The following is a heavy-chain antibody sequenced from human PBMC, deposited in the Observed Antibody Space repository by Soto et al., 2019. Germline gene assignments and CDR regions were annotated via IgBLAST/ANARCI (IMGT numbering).Heavy chain of an antibody. D-gene: IGHD4-17*01. V-gene: IGHV3-23*01. CDR2: ISGSGGST. CDR3: PKWRTTSSSYYYYCIDG. CDR1: GFTFSSYA. J-gene: IGHJ6*02. Sequence: PGGSLRLSCAASGFTFSSYAMSWVRQAPGKGLEWVSAISGSGGSTYYADSVKGRFTISRDNSKYTLYLQMNRLRAEDTAVYYCPKWRTTSSSYYYYCIDGWDRGSTGTVAS.